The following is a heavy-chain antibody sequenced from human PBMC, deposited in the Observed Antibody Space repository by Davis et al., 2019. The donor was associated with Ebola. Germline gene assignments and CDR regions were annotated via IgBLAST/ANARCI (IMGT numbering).Heavy chain of an antibody. CDR2: INAGNGNT. J-gene: IGHJ4*02. D-gene: IGHD3-16*01. V-gene: IGHV1-3*01. CDR3: AKELAITFGGVGYDFDY. Sequence: ASVKVSCKSSGDTFSNYAVHWVRQAPGQRLERMGWINAGNGNTKYSQKFQGRVTITRDTSASTAYMELSSLRAEDTAVYSCAKELAITFGGVGYDFDYWGQGTLVTVSS. CDR1: GDTFSNYA.